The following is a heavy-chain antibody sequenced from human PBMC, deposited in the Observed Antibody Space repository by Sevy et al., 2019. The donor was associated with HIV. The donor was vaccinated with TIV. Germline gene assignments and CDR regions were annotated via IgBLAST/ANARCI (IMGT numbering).Heavy chain of an antibody. J-gene: IGHJ6*02. CDR1: GGSISSYY. V-gene: IGHV4-59*01. CDR3: ARLTGIAAAGTSLLGYYGMDV. Sequence: SETLSLTCTVSGGSISSYYWSWIRQPPGKGLEWIGYIHYSGSTNYNPSLKSRVTISVDTSKNQFSLKLSSVTAADTALYCCARLTGIAAAGTSLLGYYGMDVWGQGTTVTVSS. CDR2: IHYSGST. D-gene: IGHD6-13*01.